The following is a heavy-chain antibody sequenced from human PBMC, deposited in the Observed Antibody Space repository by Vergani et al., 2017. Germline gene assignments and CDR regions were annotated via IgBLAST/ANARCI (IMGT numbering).Heavy chain of an antibody. V-gene: IGHV3-30-3*01. Sequence: QVQLVESGGGVVQPGRSLRLSCAASGFTFSSYAMHWVRQAPGKGLEWVAVISYDGSNKSYADSVKGRFTISRDNSKNTLYLQMNSLRAEDTAVYYCARGYVKGEYQLQDYWGQGTLVTVSS. CDR1: GFTFSSYA. D-gene: IGHD2-2*01. CDR2: ISYDGSNK. CDR3: ARGYVKGEYQLQDY. J-gene: IGHJ4*02.